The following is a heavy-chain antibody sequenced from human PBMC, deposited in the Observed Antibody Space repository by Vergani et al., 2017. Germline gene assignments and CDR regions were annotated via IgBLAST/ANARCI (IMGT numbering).Heavy chain of an antibody. CDR3: ARMKPYSSRPRGAFDI. CDR2: INQDGSAK. D-gene: IGHD6-13*01. J-gene: IGHJ3*02. V-gene: IGHV3-7*01. Sequence: EVQLVASGGGLVQPGGSLRLSCAASGFSFSSYWMSWVRQAPGKGLEGLANINQDGSAKNYVDSVKGRFTISRDNAKNSVLMQMNSLRVEDTAVYYCARMKPYSSRPRGAFDIWGLGTMVTVSS. CDR1: GFSFSSYW.